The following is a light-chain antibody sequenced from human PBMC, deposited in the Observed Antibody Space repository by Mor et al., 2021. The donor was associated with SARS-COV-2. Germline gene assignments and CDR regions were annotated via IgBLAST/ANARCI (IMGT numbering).Light chain of an antibody. V-gene: IGKV3-15*01. CDR3: QQYNQWLT. CDR2: GAS. J-gene: IGKJ4*01. CDR1: QSIRNN. Sequence: TLSCRASQSIRNNLAWYQQKPGQAPRLLIYGASTWATGIPARFSGSGSGTEFTLTISSLQSEDFAIYYCQQYNQWLTFGGGTK.